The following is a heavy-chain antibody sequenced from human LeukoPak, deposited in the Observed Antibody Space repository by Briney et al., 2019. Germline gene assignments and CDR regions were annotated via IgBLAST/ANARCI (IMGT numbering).Heavy chain of an antibody. CDR3: AKSGTKYSSSNFDY. J-gene: IGHJ4*02. CDR2: VSYDGTTK. Sequence: GRSLILSCAASGFTFSSYGMHWVRQAPGKVLEWVAVVSYDGTTKYYAASVKGRVTISRDNSKTMLYLQMNNLRPEDTAFYYCAKSGTKYSSSNFDYWGQGTLVTVSS. CDR1: GFTFSSYG. D-gene: IGHD6-6*01. V-gene: IGHV3-30*18.